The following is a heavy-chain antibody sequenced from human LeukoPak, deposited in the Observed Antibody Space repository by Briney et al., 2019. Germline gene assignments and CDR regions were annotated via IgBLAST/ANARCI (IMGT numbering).Heavy chain of an antibody. J-gene: IGHJ6*03. CDR3: ARGPSEQFLGYYMDV. Sequence: SETLSLTCIVSGGSIMSHYWSWIRQPPGKPLEWIGYMYYSGLTNSNPSLKSRVTLSIDKSRNQFSLNLRTLTAADTAVYYCARGPSEQFLGYYMDVWGKGTTVIVSS. CDR2: MYYSGLT. V-gene: IGHV4-59*11. D-gene: IGHD7-27*01. CDR1: GGSIMSHY.